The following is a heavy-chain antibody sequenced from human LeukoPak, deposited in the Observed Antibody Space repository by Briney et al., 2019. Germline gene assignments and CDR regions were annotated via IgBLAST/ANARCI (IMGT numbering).Heavy chain of an antibody. Sequence: ASVKVSCKASGYTFTGYYMHWVRQAPGQGLEWMGWINPNSGGTNYAQKFQGRVTMTRDTSISTAYMELSRLRSDDTAVYYCARQRRAAAGRWFDPWGQGTLVTVSP. V-gene: IGHV1-2*02. CDR1: GYTFTGYY. CDR3: ARQRRAAAGRWFDP. D-gene: IGHD6-13*01. CDR2: INPNSGGT. J-gene: IGHJ5*02.